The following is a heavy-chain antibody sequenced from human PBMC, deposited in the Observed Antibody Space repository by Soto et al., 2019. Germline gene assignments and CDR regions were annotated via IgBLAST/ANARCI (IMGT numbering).Heavy chain of an antibody. CDR2: INHSGST. D-gene: IGHD1-7*01. CDR3: ASRGKLRYNFVS. CDR1: GGSFSGYY. Sequence: SETLSLTCAVYGGSFSGYYWSWIRHPPGKGLEWIGEINHSGSTNYNPSLKSRVTISVDTSKNQFSLKLSSVTAADTAVYYCASRGKLRYNFVSWGQGTLVTVSS. V-gene: IGHV4-34*01. J-gene: IGHJ4*02.